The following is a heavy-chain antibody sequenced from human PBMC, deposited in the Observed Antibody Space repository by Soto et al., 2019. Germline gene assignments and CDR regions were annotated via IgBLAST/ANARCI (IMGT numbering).Heavy chain of an antibody. J-gene: IGHJ6*02. CDR1: GGTFSSYA. D-gene: IGHD3-22*01. V-gene: IGHV1-69*06. CDR2: IIPIFGTA. CDR3: ARRGYYDSSGYQIYYYYYGMDV. Sequence: SVKVSCKASGGTFSSYAISWVRQAPGQGLEWMGGIIPIFGTANYAQKFQGRVTITADKSTSTAYMELCSLRSEDTAVYYCARRGYYDSSGYQIYYYYYGMDVWGQGTTVTVSS.